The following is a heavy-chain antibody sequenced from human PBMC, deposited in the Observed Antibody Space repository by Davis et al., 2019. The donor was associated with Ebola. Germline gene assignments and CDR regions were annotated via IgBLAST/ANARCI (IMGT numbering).Heavy chain of an antibody. CDR1: GDSISSSNW. CDR2: SIDSGST. J-gene: IGHJ6*02. CDR3: ARQDYAAYYYGMDV. D-gene: IGHD4-17*01. V-gene: IGHV4-4*02. Sequence: MPSETLSLTCAVSGDSISSSNWWSWVRQPPGKGVEWIGESIDSGSTNYNPSLKSRVTISVDRSKNQFSLKLTSVTAADTAVYYCARQDYAAYYYGMDVWGQGTTVTVSS.